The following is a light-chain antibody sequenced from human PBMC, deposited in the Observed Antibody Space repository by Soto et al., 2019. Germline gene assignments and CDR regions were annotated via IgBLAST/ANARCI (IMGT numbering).Light chain of an antibody. CDR1: QSVSSSY. Sequence: EIVLTQSPGTLSLSPGERATLSCRASQSVSSSYLAWYQQKPGQPPRLVMYATSSRATGIPARFSGSGSGTDFTLTISRLEPEDLAVYYCQQYGSSSWTFGQGTTVDIK. V-gene: IGKV3-20*01. J-gene: IGKJ1*01. CDR3: QQYGSSSWT. CDR2: ATS.